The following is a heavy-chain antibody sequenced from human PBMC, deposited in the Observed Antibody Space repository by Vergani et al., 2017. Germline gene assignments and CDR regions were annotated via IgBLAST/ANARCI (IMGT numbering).Heavy chain of an antibody. V-gene: IGHV3-23*04. D-gene: IGHD2-21*01. J-gene: IGHJ4*02. Sequence: EAQLAESGGGLVQPGQSLRLSCTASGFTTGDYVMSWFRQAPGKGREWVAGISGQNFRTHYADSVKGRFTISRDDSKNTVYLQINSLRAEDTAFYYCADLYGDGGFSPFWGQGTLVTVSS. CDR1: GFTTGDYV. CDR2: ISGQNFRT. CDR3: ADLYGDGGFSPF.